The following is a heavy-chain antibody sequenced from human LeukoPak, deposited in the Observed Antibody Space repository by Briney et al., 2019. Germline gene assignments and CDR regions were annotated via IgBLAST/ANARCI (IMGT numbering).Heavy chain of an antibody. Sequence: ASVKVYCKASGGTFSSYAISWVRQAPGQGLEWMGGIIPIFGTANYAQKFQGRVTITADKSTSTAYMELSSLRSEDTAVYYCARVEWFGEPPYYYGMDVWGKGTTVTVSS. V-gene: IGHV1-69*06. J-gene: IGHJ6*04. CDR3: ARVEWFGEPPYYYGMDV. D-gene: IGHD3-10*01. CDR1: GGTFSSYA. CDR2: IIPIFGTA.